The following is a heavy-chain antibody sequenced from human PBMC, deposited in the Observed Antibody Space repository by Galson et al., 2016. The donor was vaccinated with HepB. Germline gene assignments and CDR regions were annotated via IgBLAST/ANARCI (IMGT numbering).Heavy chain of an antibody. Sequence: SLRLSCAVSAASGFTFGYYAMNWVRQAPGKGLEWVSVISYDGSNKDYADSVKGRFTISRDNSKNTVYLQMNSLRTEDTAVYYCVKDYGGSSGYFDYWGQGTLVTVSS. V-gene: IGHV3-30-3*01. CDR3: VKDYGGSSGYFDY. CDR1: GFTFGYYA. J-gene: IGHJ4*02. D-gene: IGHD4-23*01. CDR2: ISYDGSNK.